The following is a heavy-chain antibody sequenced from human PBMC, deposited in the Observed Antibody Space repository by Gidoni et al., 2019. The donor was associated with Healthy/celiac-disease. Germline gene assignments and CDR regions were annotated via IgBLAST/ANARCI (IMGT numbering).Heavy chain of an antibody. D-gene: IGHD1-1*01. V-gene: IGHV3-48*01. Sequence: EVQLVESGGGLVQPGGSLRLSCAASGLPFSSNSMNWVRQAPGKGLEWVSYISSSSSTIYYADSVKGRFTISRDNAKNSLYLQMNSLRAEDTAVYYCARDGTYFNWFDPWGQGTLVTVSS. CDR3: ARDGTYFNWFDP. CDR2: ISSSSSTI. J-gene: IGHJ5*02. CDR1: GLPFSSNS.